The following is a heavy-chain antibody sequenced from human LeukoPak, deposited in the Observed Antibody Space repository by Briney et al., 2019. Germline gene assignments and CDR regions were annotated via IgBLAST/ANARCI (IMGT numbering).Heavy chain of an antibody. CDR3: ARLTVSSTRSLDAFDI. D-gene: IGHD2-2*01. V-gene: IGHV1-69*13. Sequence: ASVKVSCKASGGTFSSYAISWVRQAPGQGLEWMGGIIPIFGTANYAQKFQGRVTITADESTSTAYMELSSLRSEDTAVYYCARLTVSSTRSLDAFDIWGQGTMVTVYS. CDR1: GGTFSSYA. J-gene: IGHJ3*02. CDR2: IIPIFGTA.